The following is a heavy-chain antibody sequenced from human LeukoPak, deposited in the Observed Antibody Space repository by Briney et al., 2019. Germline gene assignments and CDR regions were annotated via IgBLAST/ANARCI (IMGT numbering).Heavy chain of an antibody. CDR1: DGSISHFH. V-gene: IGHV4-59*01. CDR2: ISYGGST. J-gene: IGHJ5*02. CDR3: ARSIYSFNSSAVHGT. Sequence: PSETLSLTWTVSDGSISHFHCGGLRQPPGKALEWIGHISYGGSTNYNPSLKSRVTISVDTSKTPFSLNLSSVTAADTAVYYCARSIYSFNSSAVHGTWGQGTLVTVSS. D-gene: IGHD2/OR15-2a*01.